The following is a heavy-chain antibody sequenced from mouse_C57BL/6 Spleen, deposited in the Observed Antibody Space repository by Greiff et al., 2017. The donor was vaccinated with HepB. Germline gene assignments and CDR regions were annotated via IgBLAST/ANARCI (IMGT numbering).Heavy chain of an antibody. CDR2: IYPGSGST. CDR3: ARYRYYGSSYGFAY. D-gene: IGHD1-1*01. V-gene: IGHV1-55*01. CDR1: GYTFTSYW. Sequence: VQLQEPGAELVKPGASVKMSCKASGYTFTSYWITWVKQRPGQGLEWIGDIYPGSGSTNYNEKFKSKATLTVDTSSSTAYMQLSSLTSEDSAVYYCARYRYYGSSYGFAYWGQGTLVTVSA. J-gene: IGHJ3*01.